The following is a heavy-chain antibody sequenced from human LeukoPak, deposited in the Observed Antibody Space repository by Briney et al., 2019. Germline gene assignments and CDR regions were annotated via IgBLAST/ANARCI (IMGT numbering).Heavy chain of an antibody. CDR1: GGSISSGGYY. CDR3: ARDFGPMIAAAGHFDY. CDR2: IYHSGST. D-gene: IGHD6-13*01. V-gene: IGHV4-30-2*01. Sequence: PSQTLSLTCTVSGGSISSGGYYWSWIRQPPGKGLEWIGYIYHSGSTYYNPSLKSRVTISVDRSKNQFSLKLSSVTAADTAVYYCARDFGPMIAAAGHFDYWGQGTLVTVSS. J-gene: IGHJ4*02.